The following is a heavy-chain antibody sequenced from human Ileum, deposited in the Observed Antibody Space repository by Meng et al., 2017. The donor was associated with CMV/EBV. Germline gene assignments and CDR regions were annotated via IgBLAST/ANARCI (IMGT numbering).Heavy chain of an antibody. CDR1: GFTFSTYS. CDR2: ISSSGSYI. J-gene: IGHJ6*02. Sequence: GESLKISCAASGFTFSTYSMNSVRQAPGKGLEWVSSISSSGSYIFYADSVKGRFTVSRDDDKNSLYLQMNSLRAEDTAVYYCARDRIVMAYYYGMDVWGQGTTVTVSS. V-gene: IGHV3-21*01. D-gene: IGHD3-22*01. CDR3: ARDRIVMAYYYGMDV.